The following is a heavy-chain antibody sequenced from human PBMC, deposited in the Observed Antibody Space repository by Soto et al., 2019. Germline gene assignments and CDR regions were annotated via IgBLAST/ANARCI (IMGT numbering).Heavy chain of an antibody. J-gene: IGHJ3*02. Sequence: GESLKISCKGSGYSFTSYWIGWVRQMPGKGLEWMGIIYPGDSDTRYSPSFQGQVTISADKSISTAYLQWSSLKASDTAMYYCARRKLDTAMVNDAFDIWGQGTMVTVSS. CDR3: ARRKLDTAMVNDAFDI. V-gene: IGHV5-51*01. CDR2: IYPGDSDT. D-gene: IGHD5-18*01. CDR1: GYSFTSYW.